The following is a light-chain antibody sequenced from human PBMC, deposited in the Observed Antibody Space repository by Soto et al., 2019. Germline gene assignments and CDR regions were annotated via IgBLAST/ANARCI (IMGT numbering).Light chain of an antibody. CDR3: QQRSNWPPIT. CDR1: QSVGYH. CDR2: DAS. V-gene: IGKV3-11*01. Sequence: IVLTQSPATLSLSPGERATLSCRASQSVGYHLAWYQQKPGQAPRLLIYDASNRATGIPARFSGSGSGTDFTLAISSLEPEDFAVYYCQQRSNWPPITFGQGTRLEI. J-gene: IGKJ5*01.